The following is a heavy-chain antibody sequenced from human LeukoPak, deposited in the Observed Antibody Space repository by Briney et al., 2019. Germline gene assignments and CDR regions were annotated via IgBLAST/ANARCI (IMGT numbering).Heavy chain of an antibody. V-gene: IGHV1-69*01. CDR3: ARVAGKILWFGELDAFDI. CDR1: GGTFSSYA. Sequence: GSSVKVSCKASGGTFSSYAISWVRQAPGQGLEWMGGIIPIFGTANYAQKFQGRVTITADESTSTAYMELSSLRSEDTAVYYCARVAGKILWFGELDAFDIWGQGTMVTVSP. CDR2: IIPIFGTA. J-gene: IGHJ3*02. D-gene: IGHD3-10*01.